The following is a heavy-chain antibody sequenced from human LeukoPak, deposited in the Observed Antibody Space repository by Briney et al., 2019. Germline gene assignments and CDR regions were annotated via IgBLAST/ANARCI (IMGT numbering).Heavy chain of an antibody. D-gene: IGHD3-9*01. V-gene: IGHV3-48*02. J-gene: IGHJ3*02. Sequence: GGSLRLSCAASGFTFSSYSMNWVRQAPGKGLEWVSYISTSSSTIYYSDSVKGRFTISKDNAKNSLYLQMNSLRDEDTAVYYCARDRSYYDILTGYYTTPDAFDIWGQGTMVTVPS. CDR2: ISTSSSTI. CDR1: GFTFSSYS. CDR3: ARDRSYYDILTGYYTTPDAFDI.